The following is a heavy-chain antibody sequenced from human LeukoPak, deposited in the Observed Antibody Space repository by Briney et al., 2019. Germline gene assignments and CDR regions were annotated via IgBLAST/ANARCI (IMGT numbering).Heavy chain of an antibody. CDR2: IYFTGST. CDR3: AREGGNYYGSGSYGVYYYYLDV. J-gene: IGHJ6*03. V-gene: IGHV4-59*01. D-gene: IGHD3-10*01. Sequence: SEALSLTCTDCGGSMNPYYWTWIRQSPGRELEWIGYIYFTGSTTYNPSLTSRVTFSVDRSTNQFSLTLPSVTAADRAVYYWAREGGNYYGSGSYGVYYYYLDVWGKGTTVTVSS. CDR1: GGSMNPYY.